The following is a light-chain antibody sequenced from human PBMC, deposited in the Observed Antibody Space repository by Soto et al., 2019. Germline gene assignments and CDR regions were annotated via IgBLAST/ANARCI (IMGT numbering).Light chain of an antibody. CDR2: AAS. Sequence: DIQMTQSPSSLSASVGDRVTITCRASQSISSYLNWYQQKPGKAPKLLIYAASSLQSGVPSRFSGSGSGTDFTITISSPQPEDFATYYCQQSYITLPLTFGGGTKVEIK. V-gene: IGKV1-39*01. J-gene: IGKJ4*01. CDR1: QSISSY. CDR3: QQSYITLPLT.